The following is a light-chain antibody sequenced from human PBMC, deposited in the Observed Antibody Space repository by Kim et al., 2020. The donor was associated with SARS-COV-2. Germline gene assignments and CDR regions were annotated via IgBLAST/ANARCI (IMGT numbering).Light chain of an antibody. Sequence: ASVRLTCTLGSRHSSYAIAWHQQRPEKGPRHLLRVTSDGNLIKGDGIPDRFSGSRSGAERYLTISSLQSEDEADYYCQTWDTGIQIFGGGTKLTVL. CDR3: QTWDTGIQI. J-gene: IGLJ2*01. CDR2: VTSDGNL. V-gene: IGLV4-69*01. CDR1: SRHSSYA.